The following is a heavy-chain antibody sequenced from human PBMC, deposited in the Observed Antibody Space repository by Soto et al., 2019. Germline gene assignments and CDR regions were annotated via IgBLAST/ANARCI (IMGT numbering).Heavy chain of an antibody. CDR3: ARARFRGMDV. V-gene: IGHV3-7*04. CDR2: IKQGGGDK. Sequence: GGSLRLSCAASGFTFSSYDMIWVRQAPGKGLEWVASIKQGGGDKYYLDNVKGRFTVSRDDAESSLSLQLNSLRADDTAIYYCARARFRGMDVWGQGTTVTVSS. D-gene: IGHD3-3*01. CDR1: GFTFSSYD. J-gene: IGHJ6*02.